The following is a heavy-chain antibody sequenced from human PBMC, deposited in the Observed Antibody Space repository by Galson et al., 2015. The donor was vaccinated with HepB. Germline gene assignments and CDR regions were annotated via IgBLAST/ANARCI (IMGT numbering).Heavy chain of an antibody. V-gene: IGHV5-51*03. D-gene: IGHD3-16*01. CDR3: ARRGSRSYYYYGMDV. CDR2: IQPGDSDT. J-gene: IGHJ6*02. Sequence: QSGAEVKKSGESLKISCKGSGYSLTSYWIVWVRQRPGKGLEWMGIIQPGDSDTRYSPSFQGQVTISADKSIGTAYLQWSSLKASDSAMYYCARRGSRSYYYYGMDVWGQGTTVTVSS. CDR1: GYSLTSYW.